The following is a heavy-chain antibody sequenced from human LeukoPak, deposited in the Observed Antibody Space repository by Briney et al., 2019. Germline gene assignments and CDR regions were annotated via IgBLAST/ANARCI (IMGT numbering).Heavy chain of an antibody. Sequence: ASVKVSCKASGYTFTGYYMQWVRQAPGQGLEWMGRINPNSGGTNYAQKFQGRVTMTRDTSISTAYMELSRLRSDDTAVYYCAREGRYCSSTSSYYYYYYMDVWGKGTTVTVSS. CDR2: INPNSGGT. CDR3: AREGRYCSSTSSYYYYYYMDV. J-gene: IGHJ6*03. D-gene: IGHD2-2*01. CDR1: GYTFTGYY. V-gene: IGHV1-2*06.